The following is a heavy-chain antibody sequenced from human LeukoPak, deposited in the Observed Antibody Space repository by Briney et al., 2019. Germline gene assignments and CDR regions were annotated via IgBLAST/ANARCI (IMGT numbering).Heavy chain of an antibody. J-gene: IGHJ4*02. CDR2: IKQDGSEK. CDR1: GFTFSSYW. D-gene: IGHD6-19*01. V-gene: IGHV3-7*03. CDR3: AKGGIAVSSSYFDY. Sequence: PGGSLRLSCAASGFTFSSYWMSWVRQAPGKGLEWVANIKQDGSEKYYVDSVKGRFTISRDNAKNSLYLQMNSLRAEDTAVYYCAKGGIAVSSSYFDYWGQGTLVTVSS.